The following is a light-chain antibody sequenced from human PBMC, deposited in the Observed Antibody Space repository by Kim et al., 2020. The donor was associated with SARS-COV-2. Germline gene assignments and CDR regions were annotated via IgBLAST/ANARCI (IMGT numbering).Light chain of an antibody. CDR1: KLGDKY. V-gene: IGLV3-1*01. CDR2: QDT. Sequence: SYELAQPPSVSVSPGQTVTITCSGDKLGDKYSSWYQQQPGQAPVLVIYQDTKRPSGIPERFVGSNSGNTATLTISGAQAMDEADYYCQAWDNTWGFGGGT. J-gene: IGLJ3*02. CDR3: QAWDNTWG.